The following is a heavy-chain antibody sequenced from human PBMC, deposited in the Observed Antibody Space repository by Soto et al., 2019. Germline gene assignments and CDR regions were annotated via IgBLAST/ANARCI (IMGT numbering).Heavy chain of an antibody. V-gene: IGHV4-30-4*01. Sequence: QVQLQESGPGLVKPSQTLSLTCTVSGGSISSGDYYWSWIRQPPGKGLVWYGYIYYSGSDYYNPALKRRVTISETPSKHRFSLKLRCVTAADTTVYYCARVPARRSVYRNYAFDIWGQVTMVTVSS. CDR1: GGSISSGDYY. CDR3: ARVPARRSVYRNYAFDI. CDR2: IYYSGSD. D-gene: IGHD3-16*01. J-gene: IGHJ3*02.